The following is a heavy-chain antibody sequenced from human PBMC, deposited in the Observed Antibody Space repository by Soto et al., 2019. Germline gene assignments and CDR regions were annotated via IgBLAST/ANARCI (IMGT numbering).Heavy chain of an antibody. D-gene: IGHD1-26*01. Sequence: QVQLAESGGGVVQPGTSLRLSCAASGFTFSSHAMHWVRQAPGKGLEWVALISSDGGNKYYIDSVKGRITISRDNSKNSLSLQMNSLRAEDTAVYYCARDHEGSGTYFDYWGQGTLVTVSS. J-gene: IGHJ4*02. CDR2: ISSDGGNK. V-gene: IGHV3-30*03. CDR3: ARDHEGSGTYFDY. CDR1: GFTFSSHA.